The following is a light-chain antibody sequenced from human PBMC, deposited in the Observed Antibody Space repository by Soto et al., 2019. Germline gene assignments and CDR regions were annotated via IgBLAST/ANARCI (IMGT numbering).Light chain of an antibody. V-gene: IGLV2-18*02. J-gene: IGLJ2*01. CDR3: SSKTSSSPL. CDR1: SSDVGSYNR. CDR2: EVT. Sequence: QSALTQPPSVSGSPGQSVTISCTGTSSDVGSYNRVSWYQQSPGTAPKLMIYEVTNRPSGVPDRFSGSKSGNTASLTISGLQAEDEADYYCSSKTSSSPLFGGGTKVTVL.